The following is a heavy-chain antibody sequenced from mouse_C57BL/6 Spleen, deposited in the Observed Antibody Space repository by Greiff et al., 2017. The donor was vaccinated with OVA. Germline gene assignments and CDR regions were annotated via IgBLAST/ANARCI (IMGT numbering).Heavy chain of an antibody. CDR2: INYDGSST. J-gene: IGHJ2*01. CDR3: AREEVLRNYFDY. CDR1: GFTFSDYY. D-gene: IGHD1-1*01. Sequence: EVMLVESEGGLVQPGSSMKLSCTASGFTFSDYYMAWVRQVPEKGLEWVANINYDGSSTYYLDSLKSRFIISRDNAKNILYLQMSSLKSEDTATYYGAREEVLRNYFDYWGQGTTLTVAS. V-gene: IGHV5-16*01.